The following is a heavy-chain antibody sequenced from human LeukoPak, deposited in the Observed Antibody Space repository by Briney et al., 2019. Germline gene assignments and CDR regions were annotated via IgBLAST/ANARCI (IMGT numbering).Heavy chain of an antibody. V-gene: IGHV3-48*04. Sequence: GGSLRLSCAASGFTFSSYSMSWIRQAPGKGLEWVSYISSSGSTIYYADSVKGRFTISRDNAKNSLYLQMNSLRAEDTAVYYCARSRAGAIWSGYYTVFSSPSNWFDPWGQGTLVTVSS. CDR1: GFTFSSYS. CDR2: ISSSGSTI. J-gene: IGHJ5*02. D-gene: IGHD3-3*01. CDR3: ARSRAGAIWSGYYTVFSSPSNWFDP.